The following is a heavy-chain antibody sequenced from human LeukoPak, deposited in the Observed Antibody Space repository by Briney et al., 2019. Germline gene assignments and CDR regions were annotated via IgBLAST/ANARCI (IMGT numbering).Heavy chain of an antibody. J-gene: IGHJ5*02. Sequence: SVKVSCKASGGTFSSYAISWVRQAPGQGLEWMGGIIPIFGTANYAQKFQGRVTITADESTSTAYMELSSLRSEDTAVYYCASGQRITMVRGVMGNWFDPWGQGTLVTVSS. CDR2: IIPIFGTA. D-gene: IGHD3-10*01. CDR1: GGTFSSYA. CDR3: ASGQRITMVRGVMGNWFDP. V-gene: IGHV1-69*13.